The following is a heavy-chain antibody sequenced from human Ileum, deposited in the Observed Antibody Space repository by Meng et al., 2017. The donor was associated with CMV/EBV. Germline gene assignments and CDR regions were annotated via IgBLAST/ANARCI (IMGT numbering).Heavy chain of an antibody. CDR1: GGSMDIYY. J-gene: IGHJ4*02. V-gene: IGHV4-59*01. CDR2: VSYRGIT. CDR3: AREQWLVHTFDY. D-gene: IGHD6-19*01. Sequence: SETLSLTCTVSGGSMDIYYWNWIRQPPGKGLEWIGYVSYRGITSYNPSLKSRVTISADTAKNQFSLNLSSLTAADTAVYFCAREQWLVHTFDYWGQGTRVTGSS.